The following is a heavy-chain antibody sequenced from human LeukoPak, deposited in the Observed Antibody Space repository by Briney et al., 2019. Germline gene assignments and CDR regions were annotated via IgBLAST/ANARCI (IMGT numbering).Heavy chain of an antibody. D-gene: IGHD2-2*01. Sequence: SVKVSCKASGGTFSSYAISWVRQAPGQGLEWMGGIIPIFGTANYAQKFQGRVTITADKSTSTAYMELSSLRSEDTAVYYCARGRGIPSFQPLYYFDYWGQGTLVTVSS. J-gene: IGHJ4*02. CDR1: GGTFSSYA. CDR2: IIPIFGTA. V-gene: IGHV1-69*06. CDR3: ARGRGIPSFQPLYYFDY.